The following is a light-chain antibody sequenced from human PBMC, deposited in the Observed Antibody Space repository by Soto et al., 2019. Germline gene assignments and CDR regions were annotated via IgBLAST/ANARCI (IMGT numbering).Light chain of an antibody. CDR1: QNIITY. CDR2: AAS. Sequence: DVQLTQSPSSLSVFVGDSVTVTCRASQNIITYLHWYHQKPGEAPTILINAASTLQSGVPSRFSGSGSRTDFTLTINTLRPEDVGTYYCQQSYSNPTFGQGTKVEIK. J-gene: IGKJ1*01. CDR3: QQSYSNPT. V-gene: IGKV1-39*01.